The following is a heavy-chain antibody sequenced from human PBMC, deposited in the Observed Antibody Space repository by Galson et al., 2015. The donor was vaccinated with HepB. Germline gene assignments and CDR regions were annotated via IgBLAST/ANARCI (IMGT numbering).Heavy chain of an antibody. CDR3: ARDRGISVRPDTTKEENWFGS. CDR2: ISTHSGDK. CDR1: AYTFSTYA. J-gene: IGHJ5*01. V-gene: IGHV1-18*01. D-gene: IGHD1-1*01. Sequence: SAKVSCKSSAYTFSTYAIDWVRQPPGQGLEWMVRISTHSGDKAHAHNFRDRLTMTTDTSTRTAYMDQRSLGSDDTAVYYCARDRGISVRPDTTKEENWFGSWGQGTLVTVSS.